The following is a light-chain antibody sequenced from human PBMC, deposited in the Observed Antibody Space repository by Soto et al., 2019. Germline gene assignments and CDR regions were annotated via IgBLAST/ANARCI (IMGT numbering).Light chain of an antibody. J-gene: IGKJ1*01. CDR2: GAS. V-gene: IGKV3-20*01. Sequence: EIVLTQSPGTLSLSPGERATLSWRASQSVISTYLAWYQQKPGQAPRLLIYGASSRATGIPDRFSGSGSGTDFTLTISRLEPEDFAVYYCQQYRDSLGTFGQGTKVEIK. CDR3: QQYRDSLGT. CDR1: QSVISTY.